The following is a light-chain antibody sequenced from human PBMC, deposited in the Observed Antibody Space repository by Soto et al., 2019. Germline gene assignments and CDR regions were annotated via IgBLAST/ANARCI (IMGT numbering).Light chain of an antibody. CDR1: QSFSTSY. CDR3: QQYNNWPPYT. J-gene: IGKJ2*01. CDR2: GAS. Sequence: EIVLTQSPGTLSLSPGERATLSCRASQSFSTSYLAWYQQRPGQSPRLLIYGASSRATGTPHRFSGSGAGTDFTLTISRLEPEDFAVYYCQQYNNWPPYTFGQGTKVDIK. V-gene: IGKV3-20*01.